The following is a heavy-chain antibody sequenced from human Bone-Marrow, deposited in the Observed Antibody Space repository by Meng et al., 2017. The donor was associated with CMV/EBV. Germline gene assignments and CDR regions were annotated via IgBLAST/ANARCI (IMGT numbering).Heavy chain of an antibody. CDR2: ISSGSSHT. Sequence: SCAASEFTFSDYYMNWIRQAPGKGLEWVSYISSGSSHTNYADSVKGRFTISRDNAKNSLYLQMSSLRAEDTAVYYCARVGGSWYADPWGQGTLVTVSS. V-gene: IGHV3-11*06. CDR1: EFTFSDYY. CDR3: ARVGGSWYADP. D-gene: IGHD6-13*01. J-gene: IGHJ5*02.